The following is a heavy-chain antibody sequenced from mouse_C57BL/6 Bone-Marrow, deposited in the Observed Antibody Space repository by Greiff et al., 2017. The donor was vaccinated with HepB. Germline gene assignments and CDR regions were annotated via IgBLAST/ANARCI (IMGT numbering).Heavy chain of an antibody. D-gene: IGHD2-2*01. CDR1: GFSLTSYG. J-gene: IGHJ2*01. Sequence: QVHVKQSGPGLVQPSQSLSITCTVSGFSLTSYGVHWVRQSPGKGLEWLGVIWSGGSTDYNAAFISRLSISKDNSKSQVFFKMNSLQADDTAIYYCARNWGMVTGSYYFDYWGQGTTLTVSS. CDR3: ARNWGMVTGSYYFDY. CDR2: IWSGGST. V-gene: IGHV2-2*01.